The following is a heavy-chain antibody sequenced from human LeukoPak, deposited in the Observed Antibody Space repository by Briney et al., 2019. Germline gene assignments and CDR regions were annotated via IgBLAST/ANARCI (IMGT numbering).Heavy chain of an antibody. J-gene: IGHJ3*01. CDR1: GGSISSYY. CDR3: ARDTIAPNDAFDV. D-gene: IGHD6-13*01. V-gene: IGHV4-4*07. CDR2: IHTTGST. Sequence: TSETLSLTCTVSGGSISSYYWSWIRQPAGKGLEWIGRIHTTGSTNYNPSLKSRVTISVDTSKNQFSLKLSSVTAADTAVYYCARDTIAPNDAFDVWGQGTMVTVSS.